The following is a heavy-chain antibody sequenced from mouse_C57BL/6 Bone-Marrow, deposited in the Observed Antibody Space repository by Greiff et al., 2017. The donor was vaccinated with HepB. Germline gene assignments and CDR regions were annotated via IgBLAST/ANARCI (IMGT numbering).Heavy chain of an antibody. Sequence: VQLQQSGAELVRPGASVKLSCTASGFNIKDDNMHWVKQRPEQGLEWIGWIDPENGDTEYASKFQGKATITADTSSNTAYLRLSTLASEDTAVYYCTSYGNYDYWGQGTTLAVSS. J-gene: IGHJ2*01. D-gene: IGHD2-10*02. CDR2: IDPENGDT. V-gene: IGHV14-4*01. CDR1: GFNIKDDN. CDR3: TSYGNYDY.